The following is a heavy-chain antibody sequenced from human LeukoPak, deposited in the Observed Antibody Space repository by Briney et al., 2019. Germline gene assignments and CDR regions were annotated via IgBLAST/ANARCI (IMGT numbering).Heavy chain of an antibody. CDR3: ARTTTRGYDFWSGYRALGGFDY. J-gene: IGHJ4*02. CDR2: INHSGST. CDR1: GGSFSGYY. V-gene: IGHV4-34*01. Sequence: PSETLSLTCAVYGGSFSGYYWSWIRQPPGKGLEWIGEINHSGSTNYDPSLKSRVTISVDTSKNQFSLKLSSVTAADTAVYYCARTTTRGYDFWSGYRALGGFDYWGQGTLVTVSS. D-gene: IGHD3-3*01.